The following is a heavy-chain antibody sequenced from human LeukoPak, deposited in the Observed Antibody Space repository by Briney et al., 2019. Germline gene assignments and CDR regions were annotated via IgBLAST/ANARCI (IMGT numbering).Heavy chain of an antibody. CDR2: INHSGST. D-gene: IGHD3-16*02. CDR3: ARGRNYYVWGSYRLSHYYMDV. CDR1: GYSISSGYY. J-gene: IGHJ6*03. Sequence: SETLSLTCTVSGYSISSGYYWSWIRQPPGKGLEWIGEINHSGSTNYNPSLKSRVTISVDTSKNQFSLKLSSVTAADTAVYYCARGRNYYVWGSYRLSHYYMDVWGKGTTVTVSS. V-gene: IGHV4-38-2*02.